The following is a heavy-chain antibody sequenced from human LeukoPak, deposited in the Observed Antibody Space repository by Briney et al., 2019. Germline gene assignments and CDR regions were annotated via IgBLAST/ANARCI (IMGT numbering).Heavy chain of an antibody. Sequence: PSETLSLTCSVSGGFISIYFWTWIRQPAGKGLEWIGRINTNGITNYNSSLNNRVTMSVDMSKNQVSLKLTSVTAADTALYFCVRECTTSCYRGMDVWGRGTTVTVSS. D-gene: IGHD2-2*01. CDR1: GGFISIYF. J-gene: IGHJ6*02. CDR2: INTNGIT. CDR3: VRECTTSCYRGMDV. V-gene: IGHV4-4*07.